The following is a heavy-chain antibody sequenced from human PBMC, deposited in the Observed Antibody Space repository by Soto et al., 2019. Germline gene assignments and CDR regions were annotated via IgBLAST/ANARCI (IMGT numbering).Heavy chain of an antibody. J-gene: IGHJ1*01. CDR1: GGSISSGAYY. CDR2: IYYSGST. CDR3: AIYDSSGSRGFQH. D-gene: IGHD3-22*01. V-gene: IGHV4-31*03. Sequence: QVQLQESGPGLVKPSQTLSLTCTVSGGSISSGAYYWSWIRQHPGKGLEWIGYIYYSGSTYYNPSLKGRVTTSVDTSKNQFSLKLSSVTAADTAVYYCAIYDSSGSRGFQHWGQGTLVTVSS.